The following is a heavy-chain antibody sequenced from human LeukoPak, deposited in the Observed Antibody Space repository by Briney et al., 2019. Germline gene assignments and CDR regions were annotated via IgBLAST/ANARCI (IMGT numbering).Heavy chain of an antibody. CDR3: AKDSWIGSSWTNYFDY. CDR1: GFTFSSYG. CDR2: IRYDGSNK. Sequence: GGSLRLSCAASGFTFSSYGMHWVRQAPGKGLERVAFIRYDGSNKYYADSVRGRFTISRDNSKNTLYLQMNSLRAEDTAVYYCAKDSWIGSSWTNYFDYWGQGTLVTVSS. D-gene: IGHD6-13*01. J-gene: IGHJ4*02. V-gene: IGHV3-30*02.